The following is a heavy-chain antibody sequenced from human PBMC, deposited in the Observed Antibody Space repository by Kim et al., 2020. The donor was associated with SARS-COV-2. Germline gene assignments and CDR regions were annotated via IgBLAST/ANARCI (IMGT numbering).Heavy chain of an antibody. V-gene: IGHV3-23*01. D-gene: IGHD4-17*01. CDR2: LTSDGDDT. J-gene: IGHJ4*02. CDR3: TKNPTLTKPSY. CDR1: GFTFSSYA. Sequence: GGSLRLSCAASGFTFSSYAMSWVRQAPGKGLEWFSALTSDGDDTYYIDSVMGRFTISRDNSKNTLYLEMNSLRAEDTAMYYCTKNPTLTKPSYWGRGTLVTVSS.